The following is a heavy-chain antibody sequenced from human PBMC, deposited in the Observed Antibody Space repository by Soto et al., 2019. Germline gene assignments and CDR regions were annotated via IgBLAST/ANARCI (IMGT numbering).Heavy chain of an antibody. CDR3: ARYASYDSSGYYQYYFDY. D-gene: IGHD3-22*01. CDR2: IYYSGST. J-gene: IGHJ4*02. CDR1: ISSYY. V-gene: IGHV4-59*01. Sequence: ISSYYWSWIRQPPGKGLEWIGYIYYSGSTNYNPSLKSRVTISVDTSKNQFSLKLSSVTAADTAVYYCARYASYDSSGYYQYYFDYWGQGTLVTVSS.